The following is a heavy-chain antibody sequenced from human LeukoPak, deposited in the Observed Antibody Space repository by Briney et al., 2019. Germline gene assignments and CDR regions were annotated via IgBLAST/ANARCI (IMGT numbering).Heavy chain of an antibody. D-gene: IGHD3-10*01. Sequence: PGGSLRLSRAASGFTFRNYVMSWVRQAPGKGLEWVSTISHSAGGAEYADSVEGRFVISRDNPRNTLYLQMSSLRAEDTAVYYCVKTLSSSGSYFHPHFDYWGQGTLVTVSS. CDR2: ISHSAGGA. V-gene: IGHV3-23*01. CDR3: VKTLSSSGSYFHPHFDY. CDR1: GFTFRNYV. J-gene: IGHJ4*02.